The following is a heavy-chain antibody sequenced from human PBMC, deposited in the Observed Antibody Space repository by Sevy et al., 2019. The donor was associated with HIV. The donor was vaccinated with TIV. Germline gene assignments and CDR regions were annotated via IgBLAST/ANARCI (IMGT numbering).Heavy chain of an antibody. D-gene: IGHD6-6*01. V-gene: IGHV4-39*01. CDR2: IYYSGST. Sequence: SQTHSLTCTVSGGSISSSSYYWGWIRQPPGKGLEWIGSIYYSGSTYYNPSLKSRVTISVDTSKNQFSLKLSSVTAADTAVYYCARHGSIVTLYYYGMDVWGQGTTVTVSS. CDR3: ARHGSIVTLYYYGMDV. J-gene: IGHJ6*02. CDR1: GGSISSSSYY.